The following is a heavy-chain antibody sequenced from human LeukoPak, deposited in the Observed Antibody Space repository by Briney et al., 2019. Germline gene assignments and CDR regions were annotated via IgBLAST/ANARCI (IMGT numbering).Heavy chain of an antibody. J-gene: IGHJ5*02. V-gene: IGHV1-2*02. CDR1: GYTFTGYY. Sequence: PSVTVSCKASGYTFTGYYMHWVRQAPGQGLEWMGWINPNSGGTNYAQKFQGRVTMTRDTSISTAYMELSRLRSDDTAVYYCAREGRYFDWLLPQSDGFDPWGQGTLVTVSS. CDR2: INPNSGGT. CDR3: AREGRYFDWLLPQSDGFDP. D-gene: IGHD3-9*01.